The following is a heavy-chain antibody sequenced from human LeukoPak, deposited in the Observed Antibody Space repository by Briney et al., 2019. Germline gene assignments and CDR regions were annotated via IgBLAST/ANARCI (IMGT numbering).Heavy chain of an antibody. Sequence: ASVKVSCKASGYTFTSYYMHWVRQAPGQGLEWMGIINPSGGSTSYAQKFQGRVTMTRDTSTSTVYMELSSLRSEDTAVYYCARGRVHYDSSGYQGLDYWGQGTLVTVSS. CDR2: INPSGGST. J-gene: IGHJ4*02. D-gene: IGHD3-22*01. V-gene: IGHV1-46*01. CDR3: ARGRVHYDSSGYQGLDY. CDR1: GYTFTSYY.